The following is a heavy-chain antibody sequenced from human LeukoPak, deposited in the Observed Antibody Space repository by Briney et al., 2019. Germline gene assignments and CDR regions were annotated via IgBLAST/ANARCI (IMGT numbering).Heavy chain of an antibody. V-gene: IGHV1-46*01. CDR1: GYTFITYY. CDR3: ARSRLLLDY. CDR2: INPSGGST. J-gene: IGHJ4*02. D-gene: IGHD2-21*02. Sequence: GASVKVSCKASGYTFITYYMHWVRQAPEQGLEWMGIINPSGGSTSYAQKFQGRVTMTGDTSTSTVYMELSSLRSEDTAVYYCARSRLLLDYWGQGTLVTVSS.